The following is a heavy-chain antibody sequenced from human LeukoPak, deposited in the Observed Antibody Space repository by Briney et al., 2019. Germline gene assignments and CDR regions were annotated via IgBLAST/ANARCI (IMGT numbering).Heavy chain of an antibody. J-gene: IGHJ6*02. V-gene: IGHV3-33*01. CDR1: GFTFSSYG. D-gene: IGHD6-13*01. CDR2: IWYDGGNK. Sequence: GGSLRLSCAASGFTFSSYGMHWVRQAPGKGLEWVAVIWYDGGNKYYADSMKGRFTISRDNSKNTLYLQMNSLRAEDTAVYYCARDPYSSSWYRLSYYYYGLDVWGQGTTVTVSS. CDR3: ARDPYSSSWYRLSYYYYGLDV.